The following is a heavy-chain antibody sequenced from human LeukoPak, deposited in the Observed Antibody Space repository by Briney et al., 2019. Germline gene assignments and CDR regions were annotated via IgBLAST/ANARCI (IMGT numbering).Heavy chain of an antibody. J-gene: IGHJ3*02. V-gene: IGHV1-24*01. CDR3: ATGGLSFYMVRGMYAFDI. D-gene: IGHD3-10*01. CDR1: GYTLTELS. CDR2: FDPEDGET. Sequence: ASVKVSCKVSGYTLTELSMHWVRQAPGKGLEWMGGFDPEDGETIYAQKFQGRVTMTEDTSTDTAYMELSSLRSEDTAVYYCATGGLSFYMVRGMYAFDIWGQGTMVTVSS.